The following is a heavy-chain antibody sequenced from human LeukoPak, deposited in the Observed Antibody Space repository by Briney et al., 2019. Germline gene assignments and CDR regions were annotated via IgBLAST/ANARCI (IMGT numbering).Heavy chain of an antibody. CDR3: ATSSGWKSNIDY. Sequence: ASVKVSCKASGYSFADYCMHWVRQAPGQGLEWMGWIKPNSGGTRSAQKFQGRVTMTRDTSISTAYMELSRLRSDDTAVFYCATSSGWKSNIDYWGQGTLVTVSS. CDR1: GYSFADYC. V-gene: IGHV1-2*02. CDR2: IKPNSGGT. J-gene: IGHJ4*02. D-gene: IGHD6-19*01.